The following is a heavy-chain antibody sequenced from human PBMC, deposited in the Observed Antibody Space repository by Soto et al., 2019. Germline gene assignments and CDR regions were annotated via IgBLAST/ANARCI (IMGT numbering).Heavy chain of an antibody. J-gene: IGHJ3*02. CDR2: ISYDGSNK. D-gene: IGHD3-9*01. CDR1: GFTFSSYG. CDR3: AKDKIYDILTGYYHDAFDI. V-gene: IGHV3-30*18. Sequence: QVQLVESGGGVVQPGRSLRLSCAASGFTFSSYGMHWVRQAPGKGLEWVAVISYDGSNKYYADSVKGRFTISRDNSKNTLYLQMNSLRAEDTAVYYCAKDKIYDILTGYYHDAFDIWGQGTMVTVSS.